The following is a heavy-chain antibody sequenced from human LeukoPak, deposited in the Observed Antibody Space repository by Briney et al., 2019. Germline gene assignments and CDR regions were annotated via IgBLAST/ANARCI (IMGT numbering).Heavy chain of an antibody. V-gene: IGHV4-31*03. Sequence: NPSETLSLTCTVSGVSISSGGYYWSWIRQHPGKGLEWIGYIYYSGSTYYNPSLKSRLTISPDTSNNQFSLKLSSVTAADTAVYYCARGPVRDYSNYWGQGTLVTVSS. CDR3: ARGPVRDYSNY. J-gene: IGHJ4*02. D-gene: IGHD4-11*01. CDR2: IYYSGST. CDR1: GVSISSGGYY.